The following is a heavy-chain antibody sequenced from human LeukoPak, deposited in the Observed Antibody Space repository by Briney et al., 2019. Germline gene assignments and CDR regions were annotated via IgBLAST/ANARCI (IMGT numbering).Heavy chain of an antibody. D-gene: IGHD6-13*01. CDR1: GFIISSYA. CDR3: AKVVQYTASTGTGLDY. Sequence: GGSLKLSCAASGFIISSYAMHWVRQAPGKGLEWVTFIRYDGSNEYYGDSVKGRFTISRDNSKNTLYLQMISLRPEDTAVYYCAKVVQYTASTGTGLDYWGQGTLVTVSS. V-gene: IGHV3-30*02. CDR2: IRYDGSNE. J-gene: IGHJ4*02.